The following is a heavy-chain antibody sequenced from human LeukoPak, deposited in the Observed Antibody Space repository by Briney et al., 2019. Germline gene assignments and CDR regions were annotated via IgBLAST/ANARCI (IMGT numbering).Heavy chain of an antibody. D-gene: IGHD2-2*01. CDR3: ANSYCSSTSCYLYCFDC. V-gene: IGHV3-23*01. J-gene: IGHJ4*02. Sequence: GGSLRLSCAASGFTSSIYAMRWVRQAPGKGLEWVSALSGSGDSTYYGDYVQGRFTIARGNYKHTLYLQMNRLRAEDTAVYYCANSYCSSTSCYLYCFDCWGEGTLVTVSS. CDR2: LSGSGDST. CDR1: GFTSSIYA.